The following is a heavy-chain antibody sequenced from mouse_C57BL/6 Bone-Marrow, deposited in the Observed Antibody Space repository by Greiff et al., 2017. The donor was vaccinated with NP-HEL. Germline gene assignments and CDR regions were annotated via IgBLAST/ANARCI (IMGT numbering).Heavy chain of an antibody. Sequence: VKLQQPGAELVKPGASVKMSCKASGYTFTSYWITWVKQRPGQGLEWIGDIYPGSGSTNYNEKFKSKATLTVDTSSSTAYMQLSSLTSEDSAVYYCARRITTVVARGFAYWGQGTLVTVSA. CDR3: ARRITTVVARGFAY. V-gene: IGHV1-55*01. CDR2: IYPGSGST. J-gene: IGHJ3*01. CDR1: GYTFTSYW. D-gene: IGHD1-1*01.